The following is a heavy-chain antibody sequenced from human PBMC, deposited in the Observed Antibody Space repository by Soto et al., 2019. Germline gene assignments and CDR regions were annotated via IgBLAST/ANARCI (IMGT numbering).Heavy chain of an antibody. CDR3: VRSYRDSSGYRNRKPLMNY. J-gene: IGHJ4*02. Sequence: GASVKVSCKASGYTFTSYGISWVRQAPGQGLERMGWISAYNGNTNYAQKLQGRVTMTTDTSTSTAYMELRSLRSDDTAVYYCVRSYRDSSGYRNRKPLMNYWGQGTLVTVSS. V-gene: IGHV1-18*01. CDR2: ISAYNGNT. CDR1: GYTFTSYG. D-gene: IGHD3-22*01.